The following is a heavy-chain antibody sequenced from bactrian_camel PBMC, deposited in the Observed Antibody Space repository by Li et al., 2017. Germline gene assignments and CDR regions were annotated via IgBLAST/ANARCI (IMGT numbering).Heavy chain of an antibody. CDR3: AADPIQMVPGRCVYQF. CDR2: IFRDGRI. CDR1: GYTVSNTR. Sequence: VQLVESGGGSVQAGGSLRLSCAASGYTVSNTRMGWFRQAPGKERELVASIFRDGRINYANSVKGRFTISNDHARTTLQLQMSDLKPGDTAMYFCAADPIQMVPGRCVYQFWGQGTHVTVS. J-gene: IGHJ4*01. V-gene: IGHV3S53*01.